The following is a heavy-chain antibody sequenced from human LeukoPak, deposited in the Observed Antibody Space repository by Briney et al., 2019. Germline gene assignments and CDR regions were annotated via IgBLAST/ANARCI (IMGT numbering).Heavy chain of an antibody. CDR2: IIPIFGTA. CDR1: GGTFSSYA. D-gene: IGHD3-3*01. J-gene: IGHJ3*02. CDR3: TTDQFLDVFNI. Sequence: GASVKVSCKASGGTFSSYAISWVRQAPGQGLEWMGGIIPIFGTANYAQKFQGRVTITADESTSTAYMELSSLRSEDTAVYYCTTDQFLDVFNIWGQGTMVTVSS. V-gene: IGHV1-69*13.